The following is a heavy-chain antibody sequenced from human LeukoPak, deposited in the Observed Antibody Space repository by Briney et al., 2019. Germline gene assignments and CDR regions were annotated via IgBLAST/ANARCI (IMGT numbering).Heavy chain of an antibody. CDR2: ISNSGGNT. CDR1: GFTFSSYA. Sequence: PGGSLRLSCAASGFTFSSYAMSWVRQAPGKGLEWVSAISNSGGNTYYADSVKGRFTISRDNSKNTLYLQMNSLRAEDTAVYYCAKSVIAAAGTFDYWGQGTLVTVPS. V-gene: IGHV3-23*01. D-gene: IGHD6-13*01. J-gene: IGHJ4*02. CDR3: AKSVIAAAGTFDY.